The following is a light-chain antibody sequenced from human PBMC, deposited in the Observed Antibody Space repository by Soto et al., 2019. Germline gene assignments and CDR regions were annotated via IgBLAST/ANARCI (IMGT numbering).Light chain of an antibody. Sequence: AIQLTQSPSSLSASVGDRVTITWRASQGITSALAWYQQKPGKAPNLLIYDASSLDSGVPSRFSGSGSGTEFTLTISSLQPEDFATYYCQQFNTYPRTFGQGTKVEIK. CDR2: DAS. CDR3: QQFNTYPRT. J-gene: IGKJ1*01. CDR1: QGITSA. V-gene: IGKV1-13*02.